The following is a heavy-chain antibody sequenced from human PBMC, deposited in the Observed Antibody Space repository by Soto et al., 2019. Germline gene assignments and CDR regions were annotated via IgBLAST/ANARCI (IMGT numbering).Heavy chain of an antibody. Sequence: SETLSLTCSVSRAFINSGGFYYSWIRQPPGKGLEWLGYIFHSGSTLYNPSLRGRLTLSADTSRNQLSLYLTSVTAADTAVYYCVRGGIAGYWFDPWGQGILVTVSS. CDR3: VRGGIAGYWFDP. J-gene: IGHJ5*02. CDR2: IFHSGST. V-gene: IGHV4-31*03. CDR1: RAFINSGGFY. D-gene: IGHD2-15*01.